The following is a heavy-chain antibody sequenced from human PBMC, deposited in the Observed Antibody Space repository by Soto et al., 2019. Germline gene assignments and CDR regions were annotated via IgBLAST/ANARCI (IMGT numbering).Heavy chain of an antibody. Sequence: LSLTCTVSGGSISSGDYYWSWIRQPPGKGLEWIGYIYYSGSTYYNPSLKSRVTISVDTSKNQFSLKLSSVTAADTAVYYCARTYYYDSSGYLVDWYFDLWGRGTLVTVSS. CDR2: IYYSGST. D-gene: IGHD3-22*01. CDR1: GGSISSGDYY. CDR3: ARTYYYDSSGYLVDWYFDL. V-gene: IGHV4-30-4*01. J-gene: IGHJ2*01.